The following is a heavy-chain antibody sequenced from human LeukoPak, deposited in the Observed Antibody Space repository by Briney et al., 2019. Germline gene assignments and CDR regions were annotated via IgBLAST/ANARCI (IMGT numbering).Heavy chain of an antibody. Sequence: ASVKVSCKASGYTFTGYYMHWVRQAPGQGLEWMGWINPNSGGTNYAQKFQGRVTMTRDTSISTAYMELSRLRSDDTAVYYCARVDLGPLDFWSGYYHYYYGMDVWGQGTTVTVSS. V-gene: IGHV1-2*02. D-gene: IGHD3-3*01. J-gene: IGHJ6*02. CDR1: GYTFTGYY. CDR2: INPNSGGT. CDR3: ARVDLGPLDFWSGYYHYYYGMDV.